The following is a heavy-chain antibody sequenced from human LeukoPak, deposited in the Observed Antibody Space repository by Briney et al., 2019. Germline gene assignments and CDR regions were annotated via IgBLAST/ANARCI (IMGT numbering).Heavy chain of an antibody. V-gene: IGHV3-21*01. CDR2: ISTSSRYI. D-gene: IGHD3-3*01. J-gene: IGHJ4*02. CDR1: GFTFSSYS. CDR3: ARDGGGVTIFGVVKDY. Sequence: GGSMRLSCAASGFTFSSYSMNWVSHAPGKGLEWVSSISTSSRYISYAESVKGRLTISRNRATQSLYLQMNSLRAEDTAVYYCARDGGGVTIFGVVKDYWGRGTLVTVSS.